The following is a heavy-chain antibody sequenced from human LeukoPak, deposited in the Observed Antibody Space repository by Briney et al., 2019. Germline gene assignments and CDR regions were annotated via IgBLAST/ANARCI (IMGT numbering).Heavy chain of an antibody. D-gene: IGHD1-26*01. CDR1: GFTFSTYN. J-gene: IGHJ4*02. V-gene: IGHV3-48*04. Sequence: GGSVRLSCAASGFTFSTYNMNWVRQAPGKGLEWVSYISSSSSTIYYADSVKGRFTISRDNAKNSLFLQMNSLRAEDTAVYYCARDLIVGTTYFDYWGQGTLVTVSS. CDR3: ARDLIVGTTYFDY. CDR2: ISSSSSTI.